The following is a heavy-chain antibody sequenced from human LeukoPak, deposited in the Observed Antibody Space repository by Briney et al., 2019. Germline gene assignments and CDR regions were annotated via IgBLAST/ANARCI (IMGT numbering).Heavy chain of an antibody. D-gene: IGHD3-3*01. V-gene: IGHV3-23*01. CDR3: AKVRLGDDFWSGYLFDY. Sequence: GGSLRLSCAASGFTFSSYAMSWVRQAPGKGLEWVSAISGSGGSTYYADSVKGRFTISRDNSKNTLYLQMNSLRAEDTAVYYCAKVRLGDDFWSGYLFDYWAREPWSPSPQ. J-gene: IGHJ4*02. CDR1: GFTFSSYA. CDR2: ISGSGGST.